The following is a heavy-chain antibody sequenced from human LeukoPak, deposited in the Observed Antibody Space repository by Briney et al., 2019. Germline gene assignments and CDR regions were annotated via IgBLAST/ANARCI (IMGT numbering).Heavy chain of an antibody. J-gene: IGHJ4*02. D-gene: IGHD5-18*01. CDR2: ISHSGST. Sequence: SETLSLTCAVSAYSISSGTFWGWIRQPPGKGLEWIGSISHSGSTYYSPSLKSRVTISVDPSKNPFSLKLTSVTAADTAIYYCASRRGYIYGPRGDYFDSWGQGTQVTVSS. CDR3: ASRRGYIYGPRGDYFDS. V-gene: IGHV4-38-2*01. CDR1: AYSISSGTF.